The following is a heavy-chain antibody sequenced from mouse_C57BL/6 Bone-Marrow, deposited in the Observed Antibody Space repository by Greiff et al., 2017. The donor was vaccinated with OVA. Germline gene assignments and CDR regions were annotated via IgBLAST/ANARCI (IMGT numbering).Heavy chain of an antibody. CDR1: GYSFTGYY. CDR3: SRAHYRWYFDD. D-gene: IGHD5-5*01. J-gene: IGHJ1*03. CDR2: FYPYNGVS. Sequence: VQLQQSGPELVKPGASVKISCKASGYSFTGYYMHWVKQSHGNILDWIGYFYPYNGVSSYNQKFKGKATLTVDKSSSTAYMEHRSLTSDASAVYYGSRAHYRWYFDDWGKGTTVTVSS. V-gene: IGHV1-31*01.